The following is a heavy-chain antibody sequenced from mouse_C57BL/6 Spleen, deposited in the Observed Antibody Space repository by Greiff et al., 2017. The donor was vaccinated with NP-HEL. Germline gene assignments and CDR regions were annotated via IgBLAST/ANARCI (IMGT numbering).Heavy chain of an antibody. CDR2: IYPSDSET. Sequence: VQLQQSGAELVRPGSSVKLSCKASGYTFTSYWMDWVKQRPGQGLEWIGNIYPSDSETHYNQKFKDKATLTVDKSSSTAYMQLSSLTSEDSAVYDCAMTTVVATRAYWGQGTLVTVSA. V-gene: IGHV1-61*01. CDR3: AMTTVVATRAY. J-gene: IGHJ3*01. CDR1: GYTFTSYW. D-gene: IGHD1-1*01.